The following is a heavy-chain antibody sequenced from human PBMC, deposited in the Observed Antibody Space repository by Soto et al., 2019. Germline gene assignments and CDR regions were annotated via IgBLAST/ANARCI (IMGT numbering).Heavy chain of an antibody. V-gene: IGHV4-59*01. CDR3: TRVLAGATFFGTGYFYY. CDR1: GGSISSYY. Sequence: PSETLSLTCTVSGGSISSYYWSWIRQPPGKGLEWIGYIYYSGSTNYNPSLKSRVTISVDTSKNQFSLKLSSVTAADTAVYYCTRVLAGATFFGTGYFYYWGQGTLVTVSS. J-gene: IGHJ4*02. D-gene: IGHD1-26*01. CDR2: IYYSGST.